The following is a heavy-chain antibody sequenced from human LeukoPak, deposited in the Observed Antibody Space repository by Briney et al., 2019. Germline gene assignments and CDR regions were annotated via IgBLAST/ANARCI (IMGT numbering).Heavy chain of an antibody. CDR1: GGTFSSYA. CDR2: IIPIFGTA. J-gene: IGHJ4*02. V-gene: IGHV1-69*13. CDR3: ASEGGYSSSWYH. D-gene: IGHD6-13*01. Sequence: SMTVSCTASGGTFSSYAISWVRQAPGQGLEWMGGIIPIFGTANYAQKFQGRVTITADESTSTAYMELSSLRSEDTAVYYCASEGGYSSSWYHWGQGTLVTVSS.